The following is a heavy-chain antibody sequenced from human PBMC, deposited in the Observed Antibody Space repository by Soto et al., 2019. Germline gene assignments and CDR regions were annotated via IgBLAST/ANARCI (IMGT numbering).Heavy chain of an antibody. CDR1: GGTISAYY. V-gene: IGHV4-59*01. Sequence: ETLSLTCSVSGGTISAYYWNWIRQSPGKGLEWIGYIHYSGSTSYNRSLESRVTISLNPSKTQFSLKLSSVTAADTALYYCARNPKDFWNGYYFDSWGQGALVTVSS. J-gene: IGHJ4*02. D-gene: IGHD3-3*01. CDR2: IHYSGST. CDR3: ARNPKDFWNGYYFDS.